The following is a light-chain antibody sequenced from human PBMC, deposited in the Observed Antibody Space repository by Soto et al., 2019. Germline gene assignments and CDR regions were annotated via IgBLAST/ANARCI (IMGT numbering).Light chain of an antibody. V-gene: IGLV2-14*03. Sequence: QSALTQPASVSGSPGQSITISCTGTSSDVGGYKYVSWYQQHPGKAPKLMIYDVSNRPSGVSNRFSGSKSSNTAPLTISGLPADDEADYYCTSYTGNSPYLFGTGTKLTVL. CDR2: DVS. CDR3: TSYTGNSPYL. CDR1: SSDVGGYKY. J-gene: IGLJ1*01.